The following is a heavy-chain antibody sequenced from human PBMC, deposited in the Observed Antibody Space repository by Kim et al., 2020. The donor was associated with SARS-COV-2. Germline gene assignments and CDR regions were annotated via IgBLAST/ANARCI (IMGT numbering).Heavy chain of an antibody. V-gene: IGHV3-23*01. CDR3: AKDFYQLLKSPFDY. J-gene: IGHJ4*02. Sequence: AGCVKDRFTISRDNSKNTLNLQMNSLRAEDTAVYYCAKDFYQLLKSPFDYWGQGTLVTVSS. D-gene: IGHD2-2*01.